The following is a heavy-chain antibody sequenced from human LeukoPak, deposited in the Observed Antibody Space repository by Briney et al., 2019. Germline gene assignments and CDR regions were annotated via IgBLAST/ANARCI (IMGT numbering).Heavy chain of an antibody. Sequence: PGGSLRLSCAASGFTFSSYAMHWVRQAPGKGLEWVAVIPYDGSNKYYADSVKGRFTISRDNSKNTLYLQMNSLRAEDTAVYYCARDPRRYFDWLLEHGMDVWGQGTTVTVSS. CDR1: GFTFSSYA. CDR2: IPYDGSNK. V-gene: IGHV3-30-3*01. D-gene: IGHD3-9*01. CDR3: ARDPRRYFDWLLEHGMDV. J-gene: IGHJ6*02.